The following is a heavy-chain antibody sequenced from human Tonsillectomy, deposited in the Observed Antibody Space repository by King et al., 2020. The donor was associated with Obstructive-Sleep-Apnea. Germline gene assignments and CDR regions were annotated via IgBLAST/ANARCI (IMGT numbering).Heavy chain of an antibody. Sequence: HGQLVQSGAEVKNPGASVKVSCKASGYTFSGYYMNWVRQTPGQGLEWMGWINPNSGGTKYAQKFQGRVTMTRDTSISTAYMELTRLRSDDSAIYYCASAYCGGDCYSEGYFNYWGQGTLVTVSS. D-gene: IGHD2-21*02. V-gene: IGHV1-2*02. J-gene: IGHJ4*02. CDR1: GYTFSGYY. CDR2: INPNSGGT. CDR3: ASAYCGGDCYSEGYFNY.